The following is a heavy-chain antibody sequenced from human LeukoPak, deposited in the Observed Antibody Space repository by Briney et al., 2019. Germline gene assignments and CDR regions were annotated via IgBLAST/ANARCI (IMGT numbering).Heavy chain of an antibody. CDR3: AACIAVAGPYGMDV. J-gene: IGHJ6*02. D-gene: IGHD6-19*01. CDR1: GFTFTSSA. Sequence: GTSVKVSCEASGFTFTSSAMQWVRQARGQRLEWIGWIVVGSGNTNYAQKFQERVTITRDMSTSTAYMELSSLRSEDTAVYYCAACIAVAGPYGMDVWGQGTTVTVSS. CDR2: IVVGSGNT. V-gene: IGHV1-58*02.